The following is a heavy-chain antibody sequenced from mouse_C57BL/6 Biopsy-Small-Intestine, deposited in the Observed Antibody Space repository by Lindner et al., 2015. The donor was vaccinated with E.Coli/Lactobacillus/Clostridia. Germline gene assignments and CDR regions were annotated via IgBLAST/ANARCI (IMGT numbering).Heavy chain of an antibody. Sequence: VQLQESGPELVKPGASVKMSCKASGYTFTDNNIHWVKQSHGKSLEWIGYINPHNGGTSYNQKFKGKATLTVNKSSSTAYMELRSLTSEDSAVYYCARYYNNYGAMDYWGQGTSVTVSS. CDR2: INPHNGGT. D-gene: IGHD2-5*01. V-gene: IGHV1-22*01. J-gene: IGHJ4*01. CDR1: GYTFTDNN. CDR3: ARYYNNYGAMDY.